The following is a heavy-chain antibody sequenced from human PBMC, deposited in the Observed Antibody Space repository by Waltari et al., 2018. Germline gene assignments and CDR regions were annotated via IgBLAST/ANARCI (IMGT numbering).Heavy chain of an antibody. Sequence: EEQLVESGGGLIQPGESLRVSCAVSGFTFSRYWMNWVRQGPGKGLVWFARINSDGSDTSYADSVKGRFTISRDNAKNTVYLQMKSLRVEDTAVYYCARMARKTYSSPVAGRDYYYGMDVWGLGTTVTVSS. D-gene: IGHD6-13*01. CDR2: INSDGSDT. CDR3: ARMARKTYSSPVAGRDYYYGMDV. CDR1: GFTFSRYW. J-gene: IGHJ6*02. V-gene: IGHV3-74*01.